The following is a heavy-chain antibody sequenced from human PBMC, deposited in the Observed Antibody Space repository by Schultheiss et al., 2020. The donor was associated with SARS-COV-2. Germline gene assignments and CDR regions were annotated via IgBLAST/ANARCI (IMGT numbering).Heavy chain of an antibody. V-gene: IGHV4-39*01. CDR3: ARLSVAALPVDY. Sequence: SQTLSLTCTVPGGSISSSSYYWGWIRQPPGKGLEWIGSIYYSGSTYYNPSLKSRVTISVDTSKNQFSLKLSSVTAADTAVYYCARLSVAALPVDYWGQGTLVTVSS. CDR1: GGSISSSSYY. J-gene: IGHJ4*02. D-gene: IGHD6-19*01. CDR2: IYYSGST.